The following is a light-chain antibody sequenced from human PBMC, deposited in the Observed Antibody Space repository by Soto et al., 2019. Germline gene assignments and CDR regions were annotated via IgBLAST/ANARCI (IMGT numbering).Light chain of an antibody. CDR3: QQSYSTPIT. CDR1: QSISSY. J-gene: IGKJ5*01. Sequence: DIQMTQSPSSLSASVGDGVTITCRASQSISSYLNWYQQKPGKAPKLLIYAASSLQSGVPSRFSGSGSGTDFTPTISSLQPEDFATYYCQQSYSTPITFGQGTRMEIK. V-gene: IGKV1-39*01. CDR2: AAS.